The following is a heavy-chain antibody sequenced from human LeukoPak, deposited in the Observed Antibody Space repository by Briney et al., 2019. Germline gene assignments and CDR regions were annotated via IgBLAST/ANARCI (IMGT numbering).Heavy chain of an antibody. CDR3: ARLKFDVLTGYYEALDY. CDR2: INHSGST. D-gene: IGHD3-9*01. J-gene: IGHJ4*02. V-gene: IGHV4-34*01. Sequence: PSETLSLTCAVYGGSFSGYYWSWIRQPPGRGLEWIGEINHSGSTNYNPSLKSRVTMSVDTSKNQFSLKLRSVTAADTAVYYCARLKFDVLTGYYEALDYWGQGTLVTVSS. CDR1: GGSFSGYY.